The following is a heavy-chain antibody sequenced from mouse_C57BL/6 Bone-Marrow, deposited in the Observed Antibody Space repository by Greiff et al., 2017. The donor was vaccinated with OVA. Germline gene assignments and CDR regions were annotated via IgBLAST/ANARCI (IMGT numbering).Heavy chain of an antibody. D-gene: IGHD1-1*01. CDR3: ARCSSFYYAMDY. V-gene: IGHV2-6*03. CDR2: IWSDGST. CDR1: GFSLTSYG. Sequence: QVQLQQSGPGLVAPSQSLSITCTVSGFSLTSYGVHWVRQPPGKGLEWLVVIWSDGSTTYNSALKSRLSISKDNAKSQVFLKMNSLQTDDTAMYYCARCSSFYYAMDYWGQGTSVTVSS. J-gene: IGHJ4*01.